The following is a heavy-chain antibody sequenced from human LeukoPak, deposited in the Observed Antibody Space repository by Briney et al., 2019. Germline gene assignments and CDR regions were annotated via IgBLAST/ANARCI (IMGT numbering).Heavy chain of an antibody. CDR3: ARRGYSYSLDY. CDR2: IYPGDSDT. J-gene: IGHJ4*02. Sequence: PGESLKISCKGSGYSFTSYWIGWVRPLPGKGLEWMGIIYPGDSDTRYSPSFQGQVTISADKSISTAYLQWSTLRASDTAMYYCARRGYSYSLDYWGQGTLVTVSS. D-gene: IGHD6-25*01. CDR1: GYSFTSYW. V-gene: IGHV5-51*01.